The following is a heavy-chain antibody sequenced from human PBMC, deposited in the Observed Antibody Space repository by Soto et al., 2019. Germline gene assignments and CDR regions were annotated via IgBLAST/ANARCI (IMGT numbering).Heavy chain of an antibody. D-gene: IGHD2-21*02. Sequence: PSETLSLTCTVSGGSFSSGEYYWSWIRQPPGKGLEWIGYIYYTGSTYYHPSLKSRVTMSVDTSKNQFSLRLSSVTAADTAVYYCARVPAGGNSDYFDSWGQGTLVTVSS. V-gene: IGHV4-30-4*01. CDR1: GGSFSSGEYY. CDR3: ARVPAGGNSDYFDS. J-gene: IGHJ4*02. CDR2: IYYTGST.